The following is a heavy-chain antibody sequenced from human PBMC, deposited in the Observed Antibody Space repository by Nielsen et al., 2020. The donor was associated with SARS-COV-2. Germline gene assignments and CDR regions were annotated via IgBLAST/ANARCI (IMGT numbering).Heavy chain of an antibody. Sequence: SVKVSCKASGFTFSNSVQWVRQPRGQRLEWMGWIIVDNGHTNYAQKLQERLTITTDMSTGTAYMELSSLTYEDTAVYYCAVDWDRYQYYYMDVWGKGTTVTVSS. CDR2: IIVDNGHT. D-gene: IGHD1-14*01. J-gene: IGHJ6*03. CDR3: AVDWDRYQYYYMDV. V-gene: IGHV1-58*01. CDR1: GFTFSNSV.